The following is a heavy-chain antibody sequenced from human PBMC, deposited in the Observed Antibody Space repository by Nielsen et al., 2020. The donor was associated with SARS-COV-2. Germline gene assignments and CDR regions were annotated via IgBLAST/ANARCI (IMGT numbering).Heavy chain of an antibody. D-gene: IGHD6-13*01. Sequence: GESLKISCAASGFTFSSHWMSWVRQAPGKGQEWVANIKQDGSEKYYVDSVKGRFTISRDNAKNSLYLQMNSLRAEDTAVYYCASGPYSSSWYDYWGQGTLVTVSS. CDR2: IKQDGSEK. J-gene: IGHJ4*02. CDR1: GFTFSSHW. V-gene: IGHV3-7*05. CDR3: ASGPYSSSWYDY.